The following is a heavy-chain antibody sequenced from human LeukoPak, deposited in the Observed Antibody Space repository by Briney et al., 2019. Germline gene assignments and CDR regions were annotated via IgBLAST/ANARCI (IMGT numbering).Heavy chain of an antibody. D-gene: IGHD6-6*01. Sequence: GGSLRLSCAASGFTFSSYAMSWVRQAPGKGLEWVSAISGSGGSTYYADSVKGRFTTSRDNSKNTLYLQMNSLRAEDTAVYYCAKDLALGGSSPSWGQGTLVTVSS. CDR1: GFTFSSYA. CDR2: ISGSGGST. J-gene: IGHJ5*02. V-gene: IGHV3-23*01. CDR3: AKDLALGGSSPS.